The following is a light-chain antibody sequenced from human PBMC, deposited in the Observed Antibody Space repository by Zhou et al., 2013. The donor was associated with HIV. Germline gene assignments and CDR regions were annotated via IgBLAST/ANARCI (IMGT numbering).Light chain of an antibody. V-gene: IGKV1-27*01. Sequence: DIQMTQSPSSLSASVGDRVTITCRASQGISNYLAWYQQKPGKVPKLLIYTASTLQRGVPSRFSGSGSGTDFTLTINDLQADDFATYYCQQAHSFPHTFGGGTRVEI. CDR1: QGISNY. J-gene: IGKJ4*01. CDR2: TAS. CDR3: QQAHSFPHT.